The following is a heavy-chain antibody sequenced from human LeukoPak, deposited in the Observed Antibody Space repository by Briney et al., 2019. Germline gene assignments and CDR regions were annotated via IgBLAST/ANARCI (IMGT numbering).Heavy chain of an antibody. CDR2: IYYSGST. Sequence: SETLSLTCTVSGVSISSSSYYWGWIRQPPGKGLEWIGSIYYSGSTYYNPSLKSRVTMSLDTSKNQFSLRLSSVTAADTAVYYCARAILESSENYYYMEVWGKGTTVTVSS. CDR3: ARAILESSENYYYMEV. J-gene: IGHJ6*03. V-gene: IGHV4-39*07. D-gene: IGHD3-3*01. CDR1: GVSISSSSYY.